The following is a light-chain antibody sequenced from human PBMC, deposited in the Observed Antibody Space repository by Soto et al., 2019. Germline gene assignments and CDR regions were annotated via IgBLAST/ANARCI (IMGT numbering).Light chain of an antibody. CDR3: QSYDSTLSARYV. Sequence: QSALPQPASVSGSPGQSITISCTGTSGDIGSYNRVSWYQQHPGKAPKHIMYEVTDRPSGVPDRFSASTSGTSASLATTGLQAEDEGDYYCQSYDSTLSARYVFGTGTKLTVL. CDR1: SGDIGSYNR. J-gene: IGLJ1*01. V-gene: IGLV2-14*01. CDR2: EVT.